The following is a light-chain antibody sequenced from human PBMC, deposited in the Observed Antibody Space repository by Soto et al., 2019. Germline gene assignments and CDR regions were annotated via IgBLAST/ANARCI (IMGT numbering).Light chain of an antibody. Sequence: ETVLTQSPGTLSLSPGERATLSCRASQSVSSSSLAWYQQKPGQAPRLLIYGAFRRATGIPDRFSGSGSGTAFTLTITRLEPEDFAVYYCQQYASRPWTFGQGTKVEIK. J-gene: IGKJ1*01. CDR1: QSVSSSS. CDR3: QQYASRPWT. CDR2: GAF. V-gene: IGKV3-20*01.